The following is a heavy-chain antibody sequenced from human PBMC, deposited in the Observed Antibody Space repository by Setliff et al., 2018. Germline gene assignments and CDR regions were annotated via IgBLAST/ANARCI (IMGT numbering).Heavy chain of an antibody. V-gene: IGHV1-18*01. CDR1: GYTFTSCG. D-gene: IGHD3-22*01. CDR2: ISAYNGNT. CDR3: TRVGVYYYDSSGYHRSPYYYYYGMDV. Sequence: ASVKVSCKASGYTFTSCGISWVRQAPGQGLEWMGWISAYNGNTNYAQKLQGRVTMTTDTSTSTAYMELRSLRSDDTAVYYCTRVGVYYYDSSGYHRSPYYYYYGMDVWGQGTTVTVSS. J-gene: IGHJ6*02.